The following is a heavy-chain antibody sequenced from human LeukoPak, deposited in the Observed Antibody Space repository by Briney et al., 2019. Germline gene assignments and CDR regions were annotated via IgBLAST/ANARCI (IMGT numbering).Heavy chain of an antibody. CDR3: ARALESGIAVAGTFDY. V-gene: IGHV1-69*04. D-gene: IGHD6-19*01. J-gene: IGHJ4*02. Sequence: SVKVSCKASGGTFSSYAISWVRQAPGQGLEWMGRIIPIFGIANYAQKFQGRVTMTTDTSTSTAYMELRSLRSDDTAVYYCARALESGIAVAGTFDYWGQGTLVTVSS. CDR2: IIPIFGIA. CDR1: GGTFSSYA.